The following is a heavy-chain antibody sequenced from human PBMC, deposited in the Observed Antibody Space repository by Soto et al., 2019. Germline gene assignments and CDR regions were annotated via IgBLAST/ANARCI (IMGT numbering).Heavy chain of an antibody. CDR1: GGSVSSASYY. V-gene: IGHV4-61*01. D-gene: IGHD1-26*01. J-gene: IGHJ4*02. Sequence: SETVSLTCTVSGGSVSSASYYWSWIRQPPGKGLEWIGYVYYTGSTNYNPSLKSRVTISVDTSKNQFSLKLTSVTAADTAMYYCARAWEHLSFDFWGQGTLVTVS. CDR3: ARAWEHLSFDF. CDR2: VYYTGST.